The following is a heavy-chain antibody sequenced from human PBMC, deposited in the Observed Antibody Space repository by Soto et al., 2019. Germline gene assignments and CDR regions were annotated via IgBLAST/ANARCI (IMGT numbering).Heavy chain of an antibody. CDR3: AKDLRTGYSSGPGDY. D-gene: IGHD6-19*01. V-gene: IGHV3-30*18. CDR1: GFTFSSYG. Sequence: GGSLRLSCAASGFTFSSYGMHWVRQAPGKGLEWVAVISYDGSNKYYADSVKGRFTISRDNSKNTLYLQMNSLRAEDTAVYYCAKDLRTGYSSGPGDYWGQGTLVTVSS. CDR2: ISYDGSNK. J-gene: IGHJ4*02.